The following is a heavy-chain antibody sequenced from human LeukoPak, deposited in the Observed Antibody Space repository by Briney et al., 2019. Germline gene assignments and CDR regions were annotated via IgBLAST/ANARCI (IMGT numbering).Heavy chain of an antibody. J-gene: IGHJ4*02. V-gene: IGHV1-2*02. CDR3: ARLTMVRGVTITGAYY. D-gene: IGHD3-10*01. CDR1: GYTFTGYY. CDR2: INPNSGGT. Sequence: ASVKVSCKASGYTFTGYYMHWVRQAPGQGLEWMGWINPNSGGTNYAQKFQGRVTMTRDTSISTAYMELSRLRSDDTAVYYCARLTMVRGVTITGAYYWGQGTLVTVSS.